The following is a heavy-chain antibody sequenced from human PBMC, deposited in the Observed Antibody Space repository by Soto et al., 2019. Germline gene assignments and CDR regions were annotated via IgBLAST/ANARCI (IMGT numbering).Heavy chain of an antibody. CDR1: GFTFSSYG. V-gene: IGHV3-33*01. J-gene: IGHJ4*02. D-gene: IGHD3-22*01. CDR2: IWYDGSNK. CDR3: ARYYDSSGYPRYYFDY. Sequence: QVQLVESGGGVVQPGRSLRLSCAASGFTFSSYGMHWVRQAPGKGLEWVAVIWYDGSNKYYADSVKGRFTISRDNSKNSLYLQMNSLRAEDTAVYYCARYYDSSGYPRYYFDYWGQRTLVTVSS.